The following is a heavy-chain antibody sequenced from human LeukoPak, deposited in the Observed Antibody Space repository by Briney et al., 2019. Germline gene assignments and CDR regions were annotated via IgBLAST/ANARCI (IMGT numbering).Heavy chain of an antibody. J-gene: IGHJ4*02. D-gene: IGHD4-23*01. CDR2: ISSSGSTI. V-gene: IGHV3-48*03. CDR1: GFTFSSYA. CDR3: ATTVVTAVDY. Sequence: GGSLRLSCAASGFTFSSYAMSWVRQAPGKGLEWVSYISSSGSTIYYADSVKGRFTISRDNAKNSLYLQMNSLRAEDTAVYYCATTVVTAVDYWGQGTLVTVSS.